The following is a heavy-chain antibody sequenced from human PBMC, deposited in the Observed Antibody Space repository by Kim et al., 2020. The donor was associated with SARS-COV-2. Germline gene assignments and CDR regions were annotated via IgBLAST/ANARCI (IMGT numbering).Heavy chain of an antibody. V-gene: IGHV1-24*01. CDR2: FDPEDGET. Sequence: ASVKVSCKVSGYTLTELSMHWVRQAPGKGLEWMGGFDPEDGETIYAQKFQGRVTMTEDTSTDTAYMELSSLRSEDTAVYYCATTTLYYYGSGRYFDYWGQGTLVTVSS. CDR1: GYTLTELS. J-gene: IGHJ4*02. D-gene: IGHD3-10*01. CDR3: ATTTLYYYGSGRYFDY.